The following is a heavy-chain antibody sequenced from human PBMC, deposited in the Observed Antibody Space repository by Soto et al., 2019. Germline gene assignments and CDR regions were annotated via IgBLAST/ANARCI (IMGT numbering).Heavy chain of an antibody. J-gene: IGHJ5*02. CDR1: GFTVSNTY. V-gene: IGHV3-53*02. Sequence: EVQLVETGGGLIQPGGSLRLSCAASGFTVSNTYMTWVHQPPGKGLECVSVIYTAGGTNYADSVKGRFIISRDNSKNTLYLQMNSLRAEDTAVYYCARALPVAKGGFDPWGQGTLVTVSS. CDR3: ARALPVAKGGFDP. CDR2: IYTAGGT. D-gene: IGHD2-2*01.